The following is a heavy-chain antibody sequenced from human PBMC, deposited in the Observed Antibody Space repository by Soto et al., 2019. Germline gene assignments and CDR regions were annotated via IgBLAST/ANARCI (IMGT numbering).Heavy chain of an antibody. J-gene: IGHJ4*02. CDR3: ARDGRLHLPDDFDY. D-gene: IGHD4-4*01. CDR1: GFTFSSYS. CDR2: ISSSSSTI. V-gene: IGHV3-48*01. Sequence: GGSLRLSCAASGFTFSSYSMNWVRQAPGKGLEWVSYISSSSSTIYYADSVKGRFTISRDNAKNSLYLQMNSLRAEDTAVYYCARDGRLHLPDDFDYWGQGTLVTVSS.